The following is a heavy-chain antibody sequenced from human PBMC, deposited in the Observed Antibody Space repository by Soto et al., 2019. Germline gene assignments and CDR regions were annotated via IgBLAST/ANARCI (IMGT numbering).Heavy chain of an antibody. Sequence: GSLRLSCEASGFIFSNYWMHWFRQAPGTGLVWVSRISSDAIITNYAHSVKGRFTISRDNAKNTLYLQMNSLTAEDTAVYYCAKDLTWNQADYWGQGA. D-gene: IGHD1-1*01. CDR3: AKDLTWNQADY. CDR1: GFIFSNYW. V-gene: IGHV3-74*01. J-gene: IGHJ4*02. CDR2: ISSDAIIT.